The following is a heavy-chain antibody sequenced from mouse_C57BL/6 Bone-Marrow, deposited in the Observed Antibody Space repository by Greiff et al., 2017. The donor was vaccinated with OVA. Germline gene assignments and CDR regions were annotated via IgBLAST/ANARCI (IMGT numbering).Heavy chain of an antibody. CDR3: ARHDSRFAY. CDR1: GFTFSSYG. CDR2: ISSGGSYT. D-gene: IGHD3-2*01. J-gene: IGHJ3*01. V-gene: IGHV5-6*01. Sequence: EVKVVESGGDLVKPGGSLKLSCAASGFTFSSYGMSWVRQTPDKRLEWVATISSGGSYTYYPDSVKGRFTISRDNAKNTLYLQMSSLKSEDTAMYYCARHDSRFAYWGQGTLVTVSA.